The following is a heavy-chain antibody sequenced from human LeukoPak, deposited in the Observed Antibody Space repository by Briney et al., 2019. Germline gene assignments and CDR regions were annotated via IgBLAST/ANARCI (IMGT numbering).Heavy chain of an antibody. J-gene: IGHJ5*02. D-gene: IGHD2-21*01. V-gene: IGHV4-4*07. Sequence: SATLSLTCNVFGVSISNYFWSWLRQPAGKGLEWIGRFYASGTTYYNPSLRSRVTLSMDTSKIHFSLKLTSVTAADTAVYYCARTHCGGGSCDTFDPWGQGTLVTVSS. CDR1: GVSISNYF. CDR2: FYASGTT. CDR3: ARTHCGGGSCDTFDP.